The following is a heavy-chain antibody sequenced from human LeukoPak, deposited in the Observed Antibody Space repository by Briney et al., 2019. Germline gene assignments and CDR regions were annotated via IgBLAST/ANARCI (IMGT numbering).Heavy chain of an antibody. D-gene: IGHD5-12*01. CDR1: GFTVSSNY. CDR3: ARDSGYDLRPTLDY. V-gene: IGHV3-53*01. Sequence: GGSLRLSCAASGFTVSSNYMSWVRQAPGKWLEWVSVIYSGGSTYYGDSVKGRFTISRDNSKNTLYLQMNSLRAEDTAVYYCARDSGYDLRPTLDYWGQGTLVTVSS. J-gene: IGHJ4*02. CDR2: IYSGGST.